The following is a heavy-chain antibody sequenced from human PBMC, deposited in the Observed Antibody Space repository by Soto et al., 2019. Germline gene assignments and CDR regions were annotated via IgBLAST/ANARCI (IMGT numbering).Heavy chain of an antibody. V-gene: IGHV5-51*01. D-gene: IGHD3-10*01. CDR1: GYRFTSYW. J-gene: IGHJ4*02. Sequence: PGESLKISCKGSGYRFTSYWIGWVRQMPGRGLEWMGIIYPGDSDTRYNPSFQGQVTISADKSISTAYLQWSSLKASDTAMYYCARHETTMVHTFDYWGQGTLVTVSS. CDR3: ARHETTMVHTFDY. CDR2: IYPGDSDT.